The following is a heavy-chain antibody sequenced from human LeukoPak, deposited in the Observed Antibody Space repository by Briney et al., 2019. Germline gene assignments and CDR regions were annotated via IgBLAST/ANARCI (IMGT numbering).Heavy chain of an antibody. CDR2: ISYDRSIT. J-gene: IGHJ6*02. Sequence: GRSLRLSCAASGFTFSSYAMHWVRQAPGKGLEWVAVISYDRSITYYADSVKGRFTLSRDNSKNTLYLQMNSLRAEDTAVYYCAKVYYDILTGYRVDGMDVWGHETTVTVSS. D-gene: IGHD3-9*01. CDR3: AKVYYDILTGYRVDGMDV. V-gene: IGHV3-30-3*01. CDR1: GFTFSSYA.